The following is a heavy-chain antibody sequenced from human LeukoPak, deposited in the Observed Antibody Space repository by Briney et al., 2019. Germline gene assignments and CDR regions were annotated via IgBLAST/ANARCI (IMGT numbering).Heavy chain of an antibody. V-gene: IGHV4-39*01. Sequence: SETLSLTCIVSGGSIRSSSYYWGWIRQPPGQTLEWIGSVYYSGSAYYNPSLKSRVTISVDTSKNQFSLKLSSVTAADTAVYYCARLWFGEFYFDYWGQGTLVTVSS. CDR2: VYYSGSA. CDR1: GGSIRSSSYY. CDR3: ARLWFGEFYFDY. J-gene: IGHJ4*02. D-gene: IGHD3-10*01.